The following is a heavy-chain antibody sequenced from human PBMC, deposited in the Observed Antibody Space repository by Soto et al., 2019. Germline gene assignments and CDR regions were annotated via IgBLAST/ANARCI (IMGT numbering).Heavy chain of an antibody. CDR1: GYTFTSYG. J-gene: IGHJ4*02. CDR2: ISAYNGNT. V-gene: IGHV1-18*01. Sequence: ASVKVSCKASGYTFTSYGISWVRQAPGQGLEWMGRISAYNGNTSYAQKLQGRVTMTTDTSTSTAYMELRSLRSDDTAVYYCARLDPRTHLDYWGQGTLVTVSS. CDR3: ARLDPRTHLDY.